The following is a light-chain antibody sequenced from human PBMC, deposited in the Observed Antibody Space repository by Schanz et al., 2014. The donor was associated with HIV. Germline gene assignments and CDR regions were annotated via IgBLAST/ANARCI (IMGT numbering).Light chain of an antibody. CDR1: QTIRSNY. Sequence: DTVLTQSPGTLSLSPGERATLSCRASQTIRSNYLAWYQQKPGQAPRLLIYGASNRATGIPDRFSGSGSGTDFTLTISRLEPEDFAVYYCQQYGSSPWTFGQGTKVEIK. J-gene: IGKJ1*01. CDR3: QQYGSSPWT. V-gene: IGKV3-20*01. CDR2: GAS.